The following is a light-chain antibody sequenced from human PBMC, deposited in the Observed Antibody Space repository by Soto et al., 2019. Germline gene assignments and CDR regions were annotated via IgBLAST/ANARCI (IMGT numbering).Light chain of an antibody. CDR2: EVS. CDR1: SSDVGGYNY. J-gene: IGLJ2*01. CDR3: SSYTSSSTPV. V-gene: IGLV2-14*01. Sequence: QSALTQPASVSGSPGQSITISCTGTSSDVGGYNYVSWYQQHPGKAPKLMIYEVSNRPSGVSNRFSGSKSGNTAALTIFGLKAEDEADYYCSSYTSSSTPVFGGGTKLTVL.